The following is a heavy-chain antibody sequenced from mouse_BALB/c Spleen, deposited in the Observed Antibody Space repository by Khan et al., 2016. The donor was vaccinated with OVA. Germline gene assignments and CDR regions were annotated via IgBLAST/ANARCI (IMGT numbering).Heavy chain of an antibody. Sequence: VQLQQSGAELVRPGPSVKISCKASGYTFTNYWLGWIKQRPGHGLEWIGDFYPGGGYTNYNEKFKGKATLTAGTSSSTDYMQLSGLTAEDSTVYFCARWATWDFDVWGAGTTVTVSS. CDR1: GYTFTNYW. V-gene: IGHV1-63*02. J-gene: IGHJ1*01. CDR2: FYPGGGYT. CDR3: ARWATWDFDV. D-gene: IGHD3-1*01.